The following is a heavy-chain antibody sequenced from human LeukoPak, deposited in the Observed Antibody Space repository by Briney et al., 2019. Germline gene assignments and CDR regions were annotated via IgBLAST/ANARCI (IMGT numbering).Heavy chain of an antibody. Sequence: AGGSLRLSCAASGFTFSNYAMSWVRQAPGKGLEWVSGISGSGGSASYADSVRGRFTISRDNAKDTLYVQMNSLRAEDTAIYYCAKLRIAFGGLIRDAFDIWGQGTMVSVSS. D-gene: IGHD3-16*01. CDR1: GFTFSNYA. J-gene: IGHJ3*02. CDR3: AKLRIAFGGLIRDAFDI. V-gene: IGHV3-23*01. CDR2: ISGSGGSA.